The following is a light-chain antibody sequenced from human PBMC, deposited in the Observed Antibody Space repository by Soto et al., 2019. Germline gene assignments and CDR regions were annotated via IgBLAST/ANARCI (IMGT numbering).Light chain of an antibody. J-gene: IGKJ5*01. CDR1: QSVTSSY. Sequence: EIVLTPSPGTLSLSPGERATLSCRASQSVTSSYLAGYQQKPGQAPGLLIYGASSRATGIPDRFGGSGSGTDFTLTISRLEPEDFAVYYCQQYGSSPPVTFGQGTRLEIK. CDR2: GAS. V-gene: IGKV3-20*01. CDR3: QQYGSSPPVT.